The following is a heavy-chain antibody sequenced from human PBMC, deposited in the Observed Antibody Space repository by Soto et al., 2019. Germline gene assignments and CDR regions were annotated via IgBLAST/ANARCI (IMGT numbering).Heavy chain of an antibody. J-gene: IGHJ6*02. Sequence: PSETLSLTCTVSGGSISSYYWSWIRQPPGKGLEWIGYIYYSGSTNYNPSLKSRVTISVDTSKNQFSLKLSSVTAADTAVYYCARWFGDRYYYYGMDVWGQGTKVTVSS. CDR2: IYYSGST. CDR1: GGSISSYY. CDR3: ARWFGDRYYYYGMDV. V-gene: IGHV4-59*08. D-gene: IGHD3-10*01.